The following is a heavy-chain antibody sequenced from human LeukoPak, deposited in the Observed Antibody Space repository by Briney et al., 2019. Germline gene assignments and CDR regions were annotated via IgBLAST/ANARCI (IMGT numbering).Heavy chain of an antibody. CDR3: ARVINDYSNLRTFDF. CDR1: GGSISSSSYY. J-gene: IGHJ4*02. Sequence: KPSETLSLTCTVSGGSISSSSYYWGWIRQPPGKGLEWIGSIYYSGSTYYKSSLKSRVTISLDTSKNQFSLNLSSVTAADTAVYYCARVINDYSNLRTFDFWGQGILVTVSS. CDR2: IYYSGST. V-gene: IGHV4-39*07. D-gene: IGHD4-11*01.